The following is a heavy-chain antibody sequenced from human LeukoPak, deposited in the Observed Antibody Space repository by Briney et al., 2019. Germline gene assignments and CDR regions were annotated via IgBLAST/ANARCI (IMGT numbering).Heavy chain of an antibody. V-gene: IGHV3-66*01. CDR3: ARDYNYYHSSGYWYYFDY. CDR2: IYSDGST. Sequence: GGSLRLSCAASGFTVSSNYMSWVRQAPGKGLEWVSVIYSDGSTYYADSVKGRFTISRDKSKNTLYLQINSLRAEDTAVYYCARDYNYYHSSGYWYYFDYWGQGTLVTVSS. CDR1: GFTVSSNY. J-gene: IGHJ4*02. D-gene: IGHD3-22*01.